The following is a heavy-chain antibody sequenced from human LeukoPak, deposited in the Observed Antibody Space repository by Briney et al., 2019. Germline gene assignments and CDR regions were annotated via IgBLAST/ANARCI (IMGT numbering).Heavy chain of an antibody. V-gene: IGHV4-34*01. Sequence: PSETLSLTSAVYGGSFSGYYWGWIRQPPGKGRERIGEINHSGSTNYNPSLKSRVTISVETSKNHISLKLSSVTAADTAVYYGASLYYDHVWGSYRNLTKPGYMHVWGEGSTVTVSS. D-gene: IGHD3-16*02. CDR1: GGSFSGYY. CDR3: ASLYYDHVWGSYRNLTKPGYMHV. CDR2: INHSGST. J-gene: IGHJ6*01.